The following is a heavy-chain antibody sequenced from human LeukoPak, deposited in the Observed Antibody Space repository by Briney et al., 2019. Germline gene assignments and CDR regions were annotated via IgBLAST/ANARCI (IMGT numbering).Heavy chain of an antibody. J-gene: IGHJ2*01. CDR1: GFTFSKDD. CDR3: TKEFCGSRAACAGGSYYDF. CDR2: IGVTGDT. Sequence: TEGSLRLSCAASGFTFSKDDFHWVRHAPGKGLEWVAAIGVTGDTYYADSVKGRFTISREDAANSLYLQMRSLGAGDTALYYCTKEFCGSRAACAGGSYYDFWGRGALVTVSS. D-gene: IGHD2-15*01. V-gene: IGHV3-13*01.